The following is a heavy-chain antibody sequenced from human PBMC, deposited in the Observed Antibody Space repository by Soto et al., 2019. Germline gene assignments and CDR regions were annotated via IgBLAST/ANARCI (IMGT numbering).Heavy chain of an antibody. Sequence: PSETLSLTCTVSGGSISSYYWSWIRQPPGKGLEWIGYIYYSGSTNYNPSLKSRVTISVDTSKNQFSLKLSSVTAADTAVYYCARQWCSSTSCYPPENWFDPWGQGTLVTVS. D-gene: IGHD2-2*01. CDR3: ARQWCSSTSCYPPENWFDP. V-gene: IGHV4-59*08. CDR1: GGSISSYY. CDR2: IYYSGST. J-gene: IGHJ5*02.